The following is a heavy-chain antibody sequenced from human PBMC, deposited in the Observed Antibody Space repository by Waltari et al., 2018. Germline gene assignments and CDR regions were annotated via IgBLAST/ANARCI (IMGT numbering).Heavy chain of an antibody. V-gene: IGHV1-69*15. CDR1: GDSFGGYG. Sequence: HVQLVQSGAEVKKPGSSVKVSCKASGDSFGGYGISWVRLAPGQGLEGMGMSIHMSGIRQYSQKVPERLTIHADESTSTAYMELSSLSSEDTAIYYCARHELGISQYYYNMYVWGQGTTVTISS. CDR3: ARHELGISQYYYNMYV. CDR2: SIHMSGIR. D-gene: IGHD3-16*01. J-gene: IGHJ6*03.